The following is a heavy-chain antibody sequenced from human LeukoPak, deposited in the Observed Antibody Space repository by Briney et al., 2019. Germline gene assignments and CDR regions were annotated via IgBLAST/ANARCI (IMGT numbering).Heavy chain of an antibody. CDR1: GGSFSAFH. CDR2: MKQSGTP. D-gene: IGHD3-10*01. J-gene: IGHJ4*02. CDR3: ASRPFLYGFRTYFDN. Sequence: SETLSLTYAVYGGSFSAFHWNWIRQSPAKGLEWLGEMKQSGTPRYNPSLQSRVTISVDKSKNQFSLNVGSVTAADTAVYYCASRPFLYGFRTYFDNWAQGTLVTVSS. V-gene: IGHV4-34*01.